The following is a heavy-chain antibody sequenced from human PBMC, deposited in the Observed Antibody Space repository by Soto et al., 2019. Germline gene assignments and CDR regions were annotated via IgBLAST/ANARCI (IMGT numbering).Heavy chain of an antibody. D-gene: IGHD5-12*01. CDR1: GFTFSSYG. Sequence: SLRLSCAASGFTFSSYGMHWVRQAPGKGLEWVAVISYDGSNKYYADSVKGRFTISRDNSKNTLYLQMNSLRAEDTAVYYCAKDRGYSGYDGAYFDYWGQGTLVTVSS. CDR3: AKDRGYSGYDGAYFDY. J-gene: IGHJ4*02. V-gene: IGHV3-30*18. CDR2: ISYDGSNK.